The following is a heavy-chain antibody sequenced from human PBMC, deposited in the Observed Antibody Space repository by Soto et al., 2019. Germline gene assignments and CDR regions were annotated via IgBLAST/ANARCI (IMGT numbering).Heavy chain of an antibody. CDR1: GGSISSSSYY. J-gene: IGHJ4*02. CDR2: IYYSGST. V-gene: IGHV4-39*01. Sequence: SETLSLTCTVSGGSISSSSYYWGWIRQPPGKGLEWIGSIYYSGSTYYNPSLKSRVTISVDTSKNQFSLKLSSVTAADTAVYYCARHRIVVVIWGQGTLVTVSS. D-gene: IGHD3-22*01. CDR3: ARHRIVVVI.